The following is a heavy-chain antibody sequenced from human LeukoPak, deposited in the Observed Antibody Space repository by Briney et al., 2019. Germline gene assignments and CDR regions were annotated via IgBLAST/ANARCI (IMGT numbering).Heavy chain of an antibody. V-gene: IGHV1-18*01. Sequence: ASVKVSCKASGYTFTSYGISWVRQAPGQGLEWMGWISAYNGNTNYAQKLQGRVTMTTDTSTSTAYMELRSLRSDDTAVYYCARADLIAPPLINYYMDVWGKGTTVTVSS. CDR3: ARADLIAPPLINYYMDV. D-gene: IGHD6-6*01. CDR1: GYTFTSYG. J-gene: IGHJ6*03. CDR2: ISAYNGNT.